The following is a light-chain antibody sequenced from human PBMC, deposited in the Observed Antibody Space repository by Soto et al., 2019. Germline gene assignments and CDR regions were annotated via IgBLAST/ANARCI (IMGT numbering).Light chain of an antibody. CDR1: SSNIGTNT. J-gene: IGLJ2*01. V-gene: IGLV1-44*01. CDR2: SND. Sequence: QSVLTQPPSASGTPGQRVTISCSGSSSNIGTNTINWYKQLPGTAPQLLIYSNDLRPSGVPDRFSGSKSGTSASLAISGLQSEDEADYYCEAWDDSLYGAVFGGGTKLTVL. CDR3: EAWDDSLYGAV.